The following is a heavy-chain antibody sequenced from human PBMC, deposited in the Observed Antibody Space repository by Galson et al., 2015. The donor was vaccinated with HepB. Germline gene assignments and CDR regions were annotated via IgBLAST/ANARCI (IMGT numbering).Heavy chain of an antibody. D-gene: IGHD3-3*01. CDR2: ISYDGSNK. Sequence: SLRLSCAASGFTFSSYAMHWVRQAPGKGLEWVAVISYDGSNKYYADSVKGRFTISRDNSKNTLYLQMNSLRAEDTAVYYCAREALPDRYDFWSGYYSPRWYYYGMDVWGQGTTVTVSS. J-gene: IGHJ6*02. V-gene: IGHV3-30-3*01. CDR1: GFTFSSYA. CDR3: AREALPDRYDFWSGYYSPRWYYYGMDV.